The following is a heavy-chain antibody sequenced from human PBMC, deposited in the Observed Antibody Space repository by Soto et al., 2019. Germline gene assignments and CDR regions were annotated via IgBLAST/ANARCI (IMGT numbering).Heavy chain of an antibody. J-gene: IGHJ3*01. D-gene: IGHD3-22*01. CDR2: ISSSGSII. Sequence: QVQLVESGGGLVMPGGSLRLSCAASGFTLSDYYIFWIRQAPGKGLEWVSYISSSGSIINYADSVKGRFTISRDNAKNSLDLRMNSLTAGDTAVYYCAREFCTANSCYSSAFDVWGQGTMVTASS. CDR3: AREFCTANSCYSSAFDV. CDR1: GFTLSDYY. V-gene: IGHV3-11*01.